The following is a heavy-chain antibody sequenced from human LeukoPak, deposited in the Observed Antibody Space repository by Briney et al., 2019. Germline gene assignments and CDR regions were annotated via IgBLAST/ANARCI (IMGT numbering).Heavy chain of an antibody. Sequence: SGGSLRLSCTASGFTFCDYAMSWVRQARGKGMEGVGFIRSKAYGGTTGYAASVKGRFTISRDNSKSIAYLQLNSLKTEDTAVYYCTRVNVLLWFGALFFDYWGQGTLVTVSS. D-gene: IGHD3-10*01. CDR3: TRVNVLLWFGALFFDY. CDR2: IRSKAYGGTT. V-gene: IGHV3-49*04. CDR1: GFTFCDYA. J-gene: IGHJ4*02.